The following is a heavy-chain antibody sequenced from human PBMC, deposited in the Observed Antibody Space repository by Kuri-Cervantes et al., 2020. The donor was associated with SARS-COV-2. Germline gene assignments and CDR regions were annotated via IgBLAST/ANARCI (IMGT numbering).Heavy chain of an antibody. CDR2: INHSGST. CDR1: GGSFSGYY. J-gene: IGHJ4*02. CDR3: ARGRIRPFDY. Sequence: GSLRLSCAVYGGSFSGYYWSWIRQPPGKGLEWIGEINHSGSTNYNPSLKSRVTISVDTSKNQFSLKLSSVTAADTAVNYCARGRIRPFDYWGQGTLVTVSS. V-gene: IGHV4-34*01.